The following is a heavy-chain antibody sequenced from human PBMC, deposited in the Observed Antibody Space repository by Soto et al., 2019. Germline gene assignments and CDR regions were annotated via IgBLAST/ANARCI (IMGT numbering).Heavy chain of an antibody. V-gene: IGHV4-4*07. CDR2: IDTSGNT. Sequence: SETLSLTGTVSVDSISTYYWIWIRQAAGKGREGIGRIDTSGNTNYNPSLKSRVTMSGDTSKKQFSLKLTSVTAADTAVYYCARVALRFLEWSTRAGTMDVWGQGTTVTVSS. CDR3: ARVALRFLEWSTRAGTMDV. CDR1: VDSISTYY. J-gene: IGHJ6*02. D-gene: IGHD3-3*01.